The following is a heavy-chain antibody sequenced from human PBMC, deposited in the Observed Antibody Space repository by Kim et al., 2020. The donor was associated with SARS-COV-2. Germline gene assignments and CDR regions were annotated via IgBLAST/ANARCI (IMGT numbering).Heavy chain of an antibody. CDR1: GFTFSSYA. CDR2: ISYDGSNK. Sequence: GGSLRLSCAASGFTFSSYAMHWVRQAPGKGLEWVAVISYDGSNKYYADSVKGRFTISRDNSKNTLYLQMNSLRAEDTAVYYCARGVMTYFDYWGQGTLVTVSS. J-gene: IGHJ4*02. V-gene: IGHV3-30*04. D-gene: IGHD2-21*01. CDR3: ARGVMTYFDY.